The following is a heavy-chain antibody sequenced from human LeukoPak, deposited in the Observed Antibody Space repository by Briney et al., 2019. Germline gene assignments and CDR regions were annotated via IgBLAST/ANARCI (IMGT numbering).Heavy chain of an antibody. CDR3: ARGGNSWYSYYYGMDV. J-gene: IGHJ6*02. CDR2: IKQDGSEK. V-gene: IGHV3-7*04. CDR1: GFTFSSHW. D-gene: IGHD2-2*01. Sequence: PGGSLRLSCVASGFTFSSHWMSWVRQAPGKGLEWVANIKQDGSEKYYVDSVKGRFTISRDNAKNSLYLQMNSLRAEDTAVYYCARGGNSWYSYYYGMDVWGQGTTVTVSS.